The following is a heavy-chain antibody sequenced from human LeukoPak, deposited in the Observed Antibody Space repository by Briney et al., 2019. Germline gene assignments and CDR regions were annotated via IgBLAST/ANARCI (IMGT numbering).Heavy chain of an antibody. CDR3: AKGIISGSYYEGFDY. J-gene: IGHJ4*02. CDR2: ISGSGGST. D-gene: IGHD1-26*01. Sequence: QSGGSLRLSCAASGFTFSSYAMSWVRQAPGKGLEWVSAISGSGGSTYYAGSVKGRFTISRDNSKNTLYLQMNSLRAEDTAVYYCAKGIISGSYYEGFDYWGQGTLVTVSS. CDR1: GFTFSSYA. V-gene: IGHV3-23*01.